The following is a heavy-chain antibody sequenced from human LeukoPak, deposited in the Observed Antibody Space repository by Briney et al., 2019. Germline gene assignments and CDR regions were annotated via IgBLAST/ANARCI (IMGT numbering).Heavy chain of an antibody. CDR2: IKQDGSEK. J-gene: IGHJ5*02. V-gene: IGHV3-7*01. D-gene: IGHD1-26*01. CDR1: GFTFSSYW. Sequence: GGSLRLSCAASGFTFSSYWMSWVRQAPGKGLEWVANIKQDGSEKYYVDSVKGRFTISRDNAKNSLYLQMNSLRAEDTAVYYCARNPREPAGWFDPWGQGTLVTVSS. CDR3: ARNPREPAGWFDP.